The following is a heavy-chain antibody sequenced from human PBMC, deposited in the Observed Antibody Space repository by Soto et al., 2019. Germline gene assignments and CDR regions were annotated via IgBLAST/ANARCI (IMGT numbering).Heavy chain of an antibody. V-gene: IGHV4-30-4*01. CDR2: IFDSGST. Sequence: QVQLQESGPGLVKPSQTLSLTCTVSGGSISGGVYYWSWIRQPPGNGLEWIGYIFDSGSTYYNPSLKSRVTISVDTSKNQFSLRLSSVTAADTAVYYCARDIIPLTTDWYFDLWGRGTLVTVSS. J-gene: IGHJ2*01. D-gene: IGHD4-17*01. CDR3: ARDIIPLTTDWYFDL. CDR1: GGSISGGVYY.